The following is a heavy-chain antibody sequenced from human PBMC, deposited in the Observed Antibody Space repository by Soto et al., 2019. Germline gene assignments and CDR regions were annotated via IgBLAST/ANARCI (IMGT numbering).Heavy chain of an antibody. CDR2: ISSRATGI. Sequence: ESGGGLVQPGGSLRISCAASGFTFRSYEMNWVRQAPGKGLEWVSYISSRATGIFYADSVKGRFTISRDDANNSLYLQMNSLRGEDTAVYYCARPRAFDGYDGGYFFDLWGQGTVVTVSS. J-gene: IGHJ4*02. V-gene: IGHV3-48*03. CDR3: ARPRAFDGYDGGYFFDL. CDR1: GFTFRSYE. D-gene: IGHD5-12*01.